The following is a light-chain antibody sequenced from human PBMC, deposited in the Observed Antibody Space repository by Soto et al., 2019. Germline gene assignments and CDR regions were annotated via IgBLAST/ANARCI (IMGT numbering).Light chain of an antibody. V-gene: IGKV3-20*01. Sequence: EIVLTQSPGTLSLSPGERATLSCRASQSVSSSYLAWYQQKPGQAPRLLIYGASSRATGIPDRFSGSASGTGFTLTISCLEPYDFAVYYCQQYGSSPPFTFGQGTKLEIK. J-gene: IGKJ2*01. CDR3: QQYGSSPPFT. CDR1: QSVSSSY. CDR2: GAS.